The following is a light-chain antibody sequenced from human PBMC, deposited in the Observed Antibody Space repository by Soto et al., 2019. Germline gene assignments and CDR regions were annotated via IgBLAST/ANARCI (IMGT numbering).Light chain of an antibody. CDR3: QHLNDYRYT. CDR2: AAS. J-gene: IGKJ2*01. Sequence: DIQLTQSPSFLSASVGDRVTITCRASQAISSSLAWYQHNPGKAPKLLIYAASTLQNEVPSSVSGSGSGTEFTLTISSLQPEDFATYYCQHLNDYRYTFGQGTKVEIK. CDR1: QAISSS. V-gene: IGKV1-9*01.